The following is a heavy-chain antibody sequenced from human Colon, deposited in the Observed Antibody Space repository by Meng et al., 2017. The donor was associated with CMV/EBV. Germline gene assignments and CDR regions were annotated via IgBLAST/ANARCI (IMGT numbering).Heavy chain of an antibody. Sequence: GGSLRLSCVVSGLIFSDYEMNWVRQAPGKGLEWISYISSSDNTIHYADSVRGRFTISRDNAKKSLYLQMNSLRAEDTAVYYCARDSLKSSPFGDFDYWGQGTPVTVSS. CDR1: GLIFSDYE. J-gene: IGHJ4*02. CDR2: ISSSDNTI. CDR3: ARDSLKSSPFGDFDY. V-gene: IGHV3-48*03. D-gene: IGHD3-10*01.